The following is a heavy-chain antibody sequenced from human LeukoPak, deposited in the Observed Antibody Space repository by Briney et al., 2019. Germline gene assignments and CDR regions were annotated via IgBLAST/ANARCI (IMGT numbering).Heavy chain of an antibody. Sequence: GGSLRLSCAASGFTFSSYRMNWVRQAPGKGLEWVSSISSSSSYIYYADSVKGRFTISRDNAKNSLYLQMNSLRAEDTAVYYCAAAAYYYDSSGYSRRAFDIWGQGTMVTVSS. CDR2: ISSSSSYI. CDR1: GFTFSSYR. V-gene: IGHV3-21*01. D-gene: IGHD3-22*01. J-gene: IGHJ3*02. CDR3: AAAAYYYDSSGYSRRAFDI.